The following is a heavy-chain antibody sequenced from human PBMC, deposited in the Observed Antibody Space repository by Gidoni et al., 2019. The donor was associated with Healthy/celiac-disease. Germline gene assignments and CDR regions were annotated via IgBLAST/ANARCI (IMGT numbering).Heavy chain of an antibody. D-gene: IGHD3-10*01. CDR2: ITHGGST. J-gene: IGHJ5*02. Sequence: QVQLQQWGAGLLKPSETLSLTCAVYGGSFSGYYWSWIRQPPGKGLEWIGEITHGGSTNYNPSLNSRATISVDTSKNQFSLKLSSVTAADTAVYYCARQYRGGPRRTTMVRGVMSRSGLNWFDPWGQGTLVTVSS. V-gene: IGHV4-34*01. CDR1: GGSFSGYY. CDR3: ARQYRGGPRRTTMVRGVMSRSGLNWFDP.